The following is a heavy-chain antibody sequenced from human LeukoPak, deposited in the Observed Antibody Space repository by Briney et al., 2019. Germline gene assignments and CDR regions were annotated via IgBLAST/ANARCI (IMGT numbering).Heavy chain of an antibody. D-gene: IGHD1-7*01. Sequence: GRSLRLSCAASGFTFSSYAMHWVHQAPGKGLEWVAVISYDGSNKYYADSVKGRFTISRDNSKNTLYLQMNSLRAEDTAVYYCARAELELPFDYWGQGTLVTVSS. CDR1: GFTFSSYA. CDR3: ARAELELPFDY. CDR2: ISYDGSNK. J-gene: IGHJ4*02. V-gene: IGHV3-30*01.